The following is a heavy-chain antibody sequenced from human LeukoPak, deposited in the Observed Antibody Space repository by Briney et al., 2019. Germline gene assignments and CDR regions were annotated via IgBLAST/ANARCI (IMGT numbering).Heavy chain of an antibody. D-gene: IGHD5-18*01. CDR1: GGSISSYY. CDR2: IYYSGST. V-gene: IGHV4-59*01. Sequence: PSETLSLTCTVSGGSISSYYWSWIRQPPGKGLEWIGYIYYSGSTNYNPSLKCRVTISVDTSKNQFSLKLSSVTAADTAVYYCARVDSDTAMVDYWGQGTLVTVSS. CDR3: ARVDSDTAMVDY. J-gene: IGHJ4*02.